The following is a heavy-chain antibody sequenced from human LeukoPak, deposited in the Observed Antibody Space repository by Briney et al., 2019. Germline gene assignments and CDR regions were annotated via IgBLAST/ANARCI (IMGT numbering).Heavy chain of an antibody. CDR2: INPSGGST. D-gene: IGHD5-18*01. Sequence: ASVTDSCKASGYTLTSHYMHWVRQPPGQGLEGMGIINPSGGSTSYAQKFQGRVTMTRNTSTSTVYMDLSSLRSEDTAVYYCATDRGYSYGQTLTFDYWGQGTLVTVSS. CDR3: ATDRGYSYGQTLTFDY. J-gene: IGHJ4*02. V-gene: IGHV1-46*01. CDR1: GYTLTSHY.